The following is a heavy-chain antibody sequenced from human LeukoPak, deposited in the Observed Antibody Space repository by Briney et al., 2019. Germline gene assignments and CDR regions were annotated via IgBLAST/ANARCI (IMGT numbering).Heavy chain of an antibody. Sequence: GASLRLSCAASGFTLTNYAMSWVRQAPGKGLEWASAISGAGDNTYYADSVKGRFTISRDNSKNTLYLQMNSLRAEDTAVYYCAKDAVAGAWGSRFDYWGQGALVTVSS. CDR3: AKDAVAGAWGSRFDY. CDR1: GFTLTNYA. CDR2: ISGAGDNT. V-gene: IGHV3-23*01. D-gene: IGHD6-19*01. J-gene: IGHJ4*02.